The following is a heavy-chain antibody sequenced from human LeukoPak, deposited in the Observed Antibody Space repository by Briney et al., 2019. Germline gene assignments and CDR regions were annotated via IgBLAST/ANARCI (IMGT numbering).Heavy chain of an antibody. J-gene: IGHJ4*02. V-gene: IGHV3-23*01. CDR1: GFTFSSFA. CDR2: ISGSSAYI. CDR3: ARNDILTGYYYDS. Sequence: GGSLRLSCAASGFTFSSFAMTWVRQAPGKGLEWVSAISGSSAYIYYADSVKGRFTISRDNSQNTVYLQMNSLRAEDMAIYYCARNDILTGYYYDSWGQGTLVTVSS. D-gene: IGHD3-9*01.